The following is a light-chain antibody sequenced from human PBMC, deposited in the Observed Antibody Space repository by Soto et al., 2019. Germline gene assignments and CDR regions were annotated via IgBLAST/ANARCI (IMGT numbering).Light chain of an antibody. CDR2: EVS. Sequence: ALTQPPSASGSPGQSVTISCTGTSSDVGGYNYVSWYQQHPGKAPKLMIYEVSKRPSGVPDRFSGSKSGNTASLTVSGLQAEDEADYYCSSYAGSNRVFGGGTKLTVL. J-gene: IGLJ3*02. CDR3: SSYAGSNRV. CDR1: SSDVGGYNY. V-gene: IGLV2-8*01.